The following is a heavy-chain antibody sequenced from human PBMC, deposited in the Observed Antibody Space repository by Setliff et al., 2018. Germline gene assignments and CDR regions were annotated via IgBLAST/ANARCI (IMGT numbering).Heavy chain of an antibody. CDR2: IYHSGST. Sequence: SETLSLTCAVYGGSFSGYYWSWIRQPPGKGLEWIGEIYHSGSTNYNPSLKSRVTISVDTSKNQFSLKLSSVTAADTAVYYCARDRRIVGARHAFDIWGQGTMVTVSS. CDR3: ARDRRIVGARHAFDI. CDR1: GGSFSGYY. V-gene: IGHV4-34*01. D-gene: IGHD1-26*01. J-gene: IGHJ3*02.